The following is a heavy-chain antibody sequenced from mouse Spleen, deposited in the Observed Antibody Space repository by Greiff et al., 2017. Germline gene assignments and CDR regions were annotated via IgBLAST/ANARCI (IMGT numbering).Heavy chain of an antibody. CDR1: GYAFSSSW. V-gene: IGHV1-82*01. CDR3: ARGRPNWYFDV. J-gene: IGHJ1*01. CDR2: IYPGDGDT. Sequence: VQLQQSGPELVKPGASVKIYCKASGYAFSSSWMNWVKQRPGKGLEWIGRIYPGDGDTNYNGKFKGKATLTADKSSSTAYMQLSSLTSEDSAVYFCARGRPNWYFDVWGAGTTVTVSS. D-gene: IGHD5-1*01.